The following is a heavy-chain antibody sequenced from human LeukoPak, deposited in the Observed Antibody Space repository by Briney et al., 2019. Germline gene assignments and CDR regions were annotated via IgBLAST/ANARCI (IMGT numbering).Heavy chain of an antibody. Sequence: PSETLSLTCTVSGYSIGSGYYWGWIRQPPGKGLEWIGSIYHSGSTYYNPSLKSRVTISVDTSKNQFSLKLSSVTAADTAVYYCARDKRYCSSTSCYTLDYWGQGTLVTVSS. CDR3: ARDKRYCSSTSCYTLDY. CDR2: IYHSGST. CDR1: GYSIGSGYY. J-gene: IGHJ4*02. D-gene: IGHD2-2*02. V-gene: IGHV4-38-2*02.